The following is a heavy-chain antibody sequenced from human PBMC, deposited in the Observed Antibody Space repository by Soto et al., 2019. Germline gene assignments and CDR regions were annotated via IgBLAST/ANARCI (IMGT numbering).Heavy chain of an antibody. CDR2: IIPIFGTA. CDR1: GGTFSNYA. D-gene: IGHD6-19*01. J-gene: IGHJ5*02. Sequence: GASVKVSCKASGGTFSNYAISWVRQAPGQGLEWMGGIIPIFGTANYAQKFQGRVTITADESTSTAYMELSSLRSEDTAVYYCARGAREQWLAQNWFDPWGQGTLVTVSS. CDR3: ARGAREQWLAQNWFDP. V-gene: IGHV1-69*13.